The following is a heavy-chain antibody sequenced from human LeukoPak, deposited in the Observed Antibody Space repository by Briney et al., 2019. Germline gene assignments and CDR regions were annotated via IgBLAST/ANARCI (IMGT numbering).Heavy chain of an antibody. V-gene: IGHV1-2*02. CDR3: ARVGPSSGWFLDY. J-gene: IGHJ4*02. CDR2: INPNSGGT. Sequence: GASVKVSCKASGYTFTGYYMHWVRQAPGQGLEWMGWINPNSGGTNYAQKFQGRVTMTRDTSISTAYMELSRLRSDDTAVYYCARVGPSSGWFLDYWGQGTLVTVPS. D-gene: IGHD6-19*01. CDR1: GYTFTGYY.